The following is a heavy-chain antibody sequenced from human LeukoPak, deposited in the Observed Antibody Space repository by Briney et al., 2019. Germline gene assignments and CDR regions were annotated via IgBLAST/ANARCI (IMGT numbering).Heavy chain of an antibody. D-gene: IGHD6-13*01. V-gene: IGHV1-8*01. CDR3: ARGRSGLAAAGTYDS. J-gene: IGHJ4*02. CDR2: INPKSGRT. CDR1: GYTFTSSD. Sequence: ASVTVSCKASGYTFTSSDINWVRQATGQGLEWMGWINPKSGRTGYAKKFQARVSMTMNTSITTAYMEVSSLRFEDTAVYYCARGRSGLAAAGTYDSWGQGTLITASS.